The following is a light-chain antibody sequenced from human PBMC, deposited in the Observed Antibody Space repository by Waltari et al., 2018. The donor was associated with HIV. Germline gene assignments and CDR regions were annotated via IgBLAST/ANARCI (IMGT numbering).Light chain of an antibody. CDR1: SSDVGVYNF. CDR2: DVR. J-gene: IGLJ2*01. Sequence: QSALTQPRSVPGSPGQSVTISCTGTSSDVGVYNFVPWYQQTPGKAPKLMIYDVRKRPSGVPDRFSGSKSGNTASLTISGLQAEDEADYYCCSYAGSYPVVFGGGTKLTVL. CDR3: CSYAGSYPVV. V-gene: IGLV2-11*01.